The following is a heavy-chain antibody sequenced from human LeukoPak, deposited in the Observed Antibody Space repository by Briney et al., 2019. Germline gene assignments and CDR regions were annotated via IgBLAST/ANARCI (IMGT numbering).Heavy chain of an antibody. D-gene: IGHD4/OR15-4a*01. CDR2: ISGSGEST. Sequence: PGGSLRLSCAVSGFTFRSYDMSWVRQAPGKGLEWVSGISGSGESTYYANSVKGRFTISRDNSKNTLYLQMNSLRAEDTAVYYCARRAGAYSHPYDYWGQGTLVTVSS. CDR1: GFTFRSYD. V-gene: IGHV3-23*01. CDR3: ARRAGAYSHPYDY. J-gene: IGHJ4*02.